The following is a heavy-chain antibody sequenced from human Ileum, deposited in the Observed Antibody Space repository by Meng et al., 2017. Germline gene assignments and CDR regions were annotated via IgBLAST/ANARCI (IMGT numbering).Heavy chain of an antibody. CDR1: GFSFSPYW. CDR2: INGDGSSV. Sequence: GESLKISCAASGFSFSPYWMHWVRQAPGKGLVWASRINGDGSSVSYADSVKGRFTISRDNAKNTLYLQMNSLRAEDTAVYYCARDFRYSVDSWGQGTLVTVSS. V-gene: IGHV3-74*01. D-gene: IGHD5-12*01. CDR3: ARDFRYSVDS. J-gene: IGHJ5*01.